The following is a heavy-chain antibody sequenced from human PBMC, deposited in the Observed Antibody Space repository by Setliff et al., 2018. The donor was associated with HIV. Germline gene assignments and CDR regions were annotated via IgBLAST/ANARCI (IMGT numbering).Heavy chain of an antibody. J-gene: IGHJ4*02. V-gene: IGHV4-4*07. Sequence: SETLSLTCTVSGGSITSSYWSWIRQPAGKGLEWIGRIYTSGSTNYSPSLESRVIISEDTSRDQFFLKLTSVTADDTGIYYCARGPPFAYWGQGLLVTVSS. CDR3: ARGPPFAY. CDR1: GGSITSSY. CDR2: IYTSGST.